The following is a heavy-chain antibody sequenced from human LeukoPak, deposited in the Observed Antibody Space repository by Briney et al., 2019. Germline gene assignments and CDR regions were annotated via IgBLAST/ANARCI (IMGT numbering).Heavy chain of an antibody. CDR1: GYTFTSYD. CDR3: ARGPLAAAGPFDY. CDR2: IIPIFGTA. D-gene: IGHD6-13*01. Sequence: SVKVSCKASGYTFTSYDINWVRQATGQGLEWMGGIIPIFGTANYAQKFQGRVTITADESTSTAYMELSSLRSEDTAVYYCARGPLAAAGPFDYWGQGTLVTVSS. V-gene: IGHV1-69*13. J-gene: IGHJ4*02.